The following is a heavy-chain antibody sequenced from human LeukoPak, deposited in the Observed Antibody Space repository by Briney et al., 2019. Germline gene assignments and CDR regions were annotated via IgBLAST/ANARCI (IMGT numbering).Heavy chain of an antibody. Sequence: GGSLRLSCVVSGLTFGKAWMTGVPRAPGKGREGVGGMESKTDGGTTDYAAPVKGRFTISRDDSKNTQYLQMNSLKTEDTAVYYCSTLAYCSGGRCYGFDYWGQGALVTVSS. J-gene: IGHJ4*02. V-gene: IGHV3-15*04. CDR2: MESKTDGGTT. CDR1: GLTFGKAW. D-gene: IGHD2-15*01. CDR3: STLAYCSGGRCYGFDY.